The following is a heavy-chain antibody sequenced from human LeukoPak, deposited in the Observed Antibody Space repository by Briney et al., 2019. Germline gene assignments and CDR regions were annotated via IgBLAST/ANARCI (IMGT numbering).Heavy chain of an antibody. CDR3: ARAIWYGSGTTAFDY. J-gene: IGHJ4*02. CDR1: GYTFTSYY. V-gene: IGHV1-46*01. CDR2: INPSGGST. D-gene: IGHD3-10*01. Sequence: VASVKVSCKASGYTFTSYYMHWVRQAPGQGLEWMGIINPSGGSTSYAQKFQGRVTMTRDMSTSTVYMELSSLRSEDTAVYYCARAIWYGSGTTAFDYWGPGTLVTVSS.